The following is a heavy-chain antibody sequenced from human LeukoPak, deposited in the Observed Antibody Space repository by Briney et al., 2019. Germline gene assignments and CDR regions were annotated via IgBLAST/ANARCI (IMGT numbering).Heavy chain of an antibody. J-gene: IGHJ6*03. CDR1: GGSIRSGSYY. CDR3: ARSWVGYSSYYYMDV. D-gene: IGHD3-22*01. Sequence: PSQTLSLTCTVSGGSIRSGSYYWSWIRQPAGKGLEWIGRIYTSGSTNYNPSLKSRVTISVDTSKNQFSLKLSSVTAADTAVYYCARSWVGYSSYYYMDVWGKGTTVTVSS. V-gene: IGHV4-61*02. CDR2: IYTSGST.